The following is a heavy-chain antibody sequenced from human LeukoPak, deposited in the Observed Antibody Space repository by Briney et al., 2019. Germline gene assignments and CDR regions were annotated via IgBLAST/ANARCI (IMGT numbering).Heavy chain of an antibody. Sequence: GGSLRLSCAASGFTFSSYSMNWVRQAPGKGLEWVSSISSSGSYIYYADSVKGRFTISRDNAKNPLYLQMNRLSAEDTAVYYCESLKDGYNPGAFDIWGQGTMVTVSS. CDR2: ISSSGSYI. J-gene: IGHJ3*02. CDR1: GFTFSSYS. V-gene: IGHV3-21*01. D-gene: IGHD5-24*01. CDR3: ESLKDGYNPGAFDI.